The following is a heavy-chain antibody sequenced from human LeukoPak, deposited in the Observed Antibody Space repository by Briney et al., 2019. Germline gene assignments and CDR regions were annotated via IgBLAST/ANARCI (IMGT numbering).Heavy chain of an antibody. CDR2: IKQDGSEK. V-gene: IGHV3-7*01. D-gene: IGHD4-23*01. CDR3: ARESRTGEGGNPVKYYFDY. Sequence: PGGSLRPSCAASGFTFSSYWMSWVRQAPGKGLEWVANIKQDGSEKYYVDSVKGRFTISRDNAKNSLYLQMNSLRAEDTAVYYCARESRTGEGGNPVKYYFDYWGQGTLVTVSS. J-gene: IGHJ4*02. CDR1: GFTFSSYW.